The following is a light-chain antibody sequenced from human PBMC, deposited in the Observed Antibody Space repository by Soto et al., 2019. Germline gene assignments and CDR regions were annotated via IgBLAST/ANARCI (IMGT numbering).Light chain of an antibody. Sequence: IVMTQSPATLSVSPGERATLSCRASQSVSINLAWYQQKPGQAPRLLIYGASTRATGIPARFSGSGSGTEVTLTLSSLQSEDFAVYYCPQYNNWPPRAWTFGQGTKVEIK. CDR1: QSVSIN. CDR3: PQYNNWPPRAWT. CDR2: GAS. J-gene: IGKJ1*01. V-gene: IGKV3-15*01.